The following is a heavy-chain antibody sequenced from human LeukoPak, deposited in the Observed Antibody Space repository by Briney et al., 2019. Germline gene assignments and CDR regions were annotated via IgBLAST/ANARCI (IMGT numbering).Heavy chain of an antibody. V-gene: IGHV4-59*01. CDR3: ARRQLLSYGMDV. J-gene: IGHJ6*02. CDR1: GGSISSYY. Sequence: SETLSLTCTVSGGSISSYYWSWIRQPPGKGLEWIGYIYYSGSTNYNPSLKSRVTISVDTSENQFSLKLSSVTAADTAVYYCARRQLLSYGMDVWGQGTTVTVSS. D-gene: IGHD2-2*01. CDR2: IYYSGST.